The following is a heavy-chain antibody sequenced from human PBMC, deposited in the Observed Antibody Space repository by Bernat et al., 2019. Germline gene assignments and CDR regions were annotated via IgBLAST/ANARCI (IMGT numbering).Heavy chain of an antibody. V-gene: IGHV3-23*04. CDR1: GFIFSSYA. Sequence: EVQLVESGGGLAQPGGSLRLSCAASGFIFSSYAMSWVRQAPGKGLEWVSRINDDGVGTTYAGSVKGRFTISRDNTKNTLHLQMNSLRAEDTAVYYCAKLGGCRLSDYHLYAWGKGSTVTVS. CDR2: INDDGVGT. J-gene: IGHJ6*03. CDR3: AKLGGCRLSDYHLYA. D-gene: IGHD3-10*01.